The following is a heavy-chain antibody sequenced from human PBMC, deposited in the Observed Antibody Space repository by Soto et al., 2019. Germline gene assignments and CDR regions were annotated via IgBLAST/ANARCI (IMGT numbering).Heavy chain of an antibody. CDR3: ARDLVPGYTGFSDY. Sequence: ASVKVSCKTSGYTFSNYGINWVRQAPGRGLEWMGWISAYNGNTNFAQKLQGRVSLTTDTSSTTAYMELRSLTSDDTAVYYCARDLVPGYTGFSDYWGQGTLVTV. J-gene: IGHJ4*02. D-gene: IGHD5-12*01. CDR1: GYTFSNYG. CDR2: ISAYNGNT. V-gene: IGHV1-18*01.